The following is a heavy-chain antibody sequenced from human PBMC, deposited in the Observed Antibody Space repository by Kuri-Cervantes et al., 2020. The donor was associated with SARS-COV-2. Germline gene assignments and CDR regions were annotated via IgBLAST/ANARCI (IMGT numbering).Heavy chain of an antibody. V-gene: IGHV4-39*01. CDR3: ARRSTSITIFGVVNINPFDY. J-gene: IGHJ4*02. D-gene: IGHD3-3*01. CDR1: GGYIGSHTYF. CDR2: IYYSGST. Sequence: GSLRLSCTVSGGYIGSHTYFWGWIRQPPGKGLEWIGNIYYSGSTYYNPSLKSRVTISVDTSKNQFSLKLSSVTAADTAVYYCARRSTSITIFGVVNINPFDYWGQGTLVTVSS.